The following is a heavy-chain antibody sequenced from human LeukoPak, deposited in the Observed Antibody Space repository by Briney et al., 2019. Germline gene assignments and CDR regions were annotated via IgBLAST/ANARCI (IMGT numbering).Heavy chain of an antibody. CDR1: GGSISSGSYY. V-gene: IGHV4-61*02. CDR2: IYTSGST. J-gene: IGHJ6*03. D-gene: IGHD3-16*01. Sequence: PSETLSLTCTVSGGSISSGSYYWSWIRQPAGKGLEWIGRIYTSGSTNYNPSLKSRVTISVDTSKNQFSLKLSSVTAADTAVYYCARDTPRLRRFWDYYYYYMDVWGKGTTVTISS. CDR3: ARDTPRLRRFWDYYYYYMDV.